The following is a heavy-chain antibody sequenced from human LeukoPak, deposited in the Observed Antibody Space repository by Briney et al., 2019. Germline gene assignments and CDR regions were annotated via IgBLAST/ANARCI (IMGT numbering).Heavy chain of an antibody. CDR2: MNPNSGNT. Sequence: ASVKVSCKASGGTFRSYAISWVRQATGQGLEWMGWMNPNSGNTGYAQKFQGRVAITRNTSISTAYMELSSLRSEDTAVYYCARGKIIWRLFDYWGQGTLVTVSS. J-gene: IGHJ4*02. D-gene: IGHD3-16*01. CDR3: ARGKIIWRLFDY. V-gene: IGHV1-8*03. CDR1: GGTFRSYA.